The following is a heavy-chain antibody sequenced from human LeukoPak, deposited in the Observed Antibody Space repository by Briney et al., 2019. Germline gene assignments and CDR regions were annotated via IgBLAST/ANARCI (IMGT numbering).Heavy chain of an antibody. V-gene: IGHV3-11*01. CDR2: ISSSGSTI. J-gene: IGHJ4*02. Sequence: GGSLRLSCAASGFTFSDYYMSWIRQAPGKGLEWVSYISSSGSTIYYADSVKGRFTISRDNAKNSLYLQMNSLRAEDTAVYYCARDQLVATVPFDYWGQGTLVTVSS. CDR1: GFTFSDYY. D-gene: IGHD5-12*01. CDR3: ARDQLVATVPFDY.